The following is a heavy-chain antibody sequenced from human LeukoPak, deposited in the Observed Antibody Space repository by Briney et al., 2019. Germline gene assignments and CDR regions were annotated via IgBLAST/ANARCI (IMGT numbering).Heavy chain of an antibody. D-gene: IGHD6-19*01. CDR1: GFIFSDFY. V-gene: IGHV3-11*01. J-gene: IGHJ5*02. CDR3: ARVGLDNTGWHISWFDP. CDR2: ITTNGAST. Sequence: GGSLRLSCAASGFIFSDFYMTWIRQAPGKGLEWISYITTNGASTYYAGSVKGRFTISRDNAQNSLFLQMNSLRAEDTAIYYCARVGLDNTGWHISWFDPWGQGTLVTVSS.